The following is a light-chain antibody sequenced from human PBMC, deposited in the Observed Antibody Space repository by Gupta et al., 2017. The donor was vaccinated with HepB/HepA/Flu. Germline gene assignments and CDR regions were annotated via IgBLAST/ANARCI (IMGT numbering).Light chain of an antibody. CDR1: QSVSSN. CDR3: QQYNNWLST. J-gene: IGKJ2*01. CDR2: GAS. Sequence: EIVTSHSPATLSVSPGERANLSCRASQSVSSNLAWYQQKPGQAPRLLIYGASTRATGIPARISGSGSGTEFTLTISSLQSEDFAVYYCQQYNNWLSTFGQGTKLEIK. V-gene: IGKV3-15*01.